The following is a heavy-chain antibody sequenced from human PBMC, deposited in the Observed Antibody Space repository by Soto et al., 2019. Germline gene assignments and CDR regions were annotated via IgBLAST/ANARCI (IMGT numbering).Heavy chain of an antibody. CDR3: LGGYDDYFDY. V-gene: IGHV1-24*01. CDR1: GYTLTELS. CDR2: FDPEDGET. J-gene: IGHJ4*02. D-gene: IGHD5-12*01. Sequence: ASVKVSCKVSGYTLTELSMHWVRQAPGKGLEWMGGFDPEDGETIYAQKFQGRVTMTEDTSTDTAYMELGSLRSEDTAVYYCLGGYDDYFDYWGQGTLVTVSS.